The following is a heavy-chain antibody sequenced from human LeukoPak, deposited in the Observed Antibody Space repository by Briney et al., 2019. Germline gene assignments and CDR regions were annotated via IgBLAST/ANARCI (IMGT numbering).Heavy chain of an antibody. Sequence: GGSLRLSCAASGFTFSSYGMHWVRQAPGKGLESVAVMWYDGSNKYYADSVKGRFTISRDNSKNTLYLQMNSLRAEDTAVYYCASDYGSGSSTPTMYLDYWGQGTLVTVSS. CDR1: GFTFSSYG. V-gene: IGHV3-33*01. CDR2: MWYDGSNK. J-gene: IGHJ4*02. CDR3: ASDYGSGSSTPTMYLDY. D-gene: IGHD3-10*01.